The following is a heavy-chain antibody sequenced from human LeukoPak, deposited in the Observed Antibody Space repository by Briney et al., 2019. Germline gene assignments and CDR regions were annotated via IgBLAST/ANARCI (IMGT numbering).Heavy chain of an antibody. D-gene: IGHD7-27*01. V-gene: IGHV1-69*13. CDR2: IIPIFGTA. J-gene: IGHJ6*03. Sequence: EASVKVSCKASGGTFSSYAISWVRQAPGQGLEWMGGIIPIFGTANYAQKFQGRVTITADESTSTAYMELSSLRSEDTAVYYCARDSPEELGIPHYYYMDVWGKGTTVTISS. CDR3: ARDSPEELGIPHYYYMDV. CDR1: GGTFSSYA.